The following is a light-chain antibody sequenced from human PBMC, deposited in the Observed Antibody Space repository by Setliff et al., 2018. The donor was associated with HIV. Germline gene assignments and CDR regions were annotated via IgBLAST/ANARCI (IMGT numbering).Light chain of an antibody. CDR1: SSDVGRYNL. J-gene: IGLJ2*01. Sequence: SALTQPASVSGSPGQSITISCTGTSSDVGRYNLVSWYQQHPGKAPKLMIYQATKRPSGVSNRFSGSKSGNTASLTISGLQAEDEADYHCCAYAGSSISIFGGGTKVTVL. V-gene: IGLV2-23*01. CDR2: QAT. CDR3: CAYAGSSISI.